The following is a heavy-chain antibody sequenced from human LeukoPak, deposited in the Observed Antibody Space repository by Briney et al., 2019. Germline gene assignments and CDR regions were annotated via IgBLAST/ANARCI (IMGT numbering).Heavy chain of an antibody. Sequence: GGFLRLSCAASGFTFSSYWMYWVRQAPGKGLVWVSAISGSGGSTYYADSVKGRFTISRDNSKNTLYLQMNSLRAEDTAVYYCAKDTGLWFGELLAHLFDYWGQGTLVTVSS. J-gene: IGHJ4*02. CDR3: AKDTGLWFGELLAHLFDY. V-gene: IGHV3-23*01. CDR2: ISGSGGST. D-gene: IGHD3-10*01. CDR1: GFTFSSYW.